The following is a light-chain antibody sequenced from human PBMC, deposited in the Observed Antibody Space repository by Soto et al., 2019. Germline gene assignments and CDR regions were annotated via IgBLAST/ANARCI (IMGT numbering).Light chain of an antibody. V-gene: IGKV3-15*01. CDR1: QSVSSN. CDR3: QQYNNWPKT. Sequence: EIVMTQSPATLSVSPGERATLSCRASQSVSSNLAWYQQKPGQAPRLLIYGAYTRATGIPARFSGSGSGTKFTLSISSLQSEDFAVYYCQQYNNWPKTFGQGTKV. J-gene: IGKJ1*01. CDR2: GAY.